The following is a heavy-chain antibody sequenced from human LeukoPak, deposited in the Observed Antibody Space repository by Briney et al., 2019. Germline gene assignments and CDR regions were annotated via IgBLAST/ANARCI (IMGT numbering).Heavy chain of an antibody. CDR3: ARAEGAHYYYYGMDV. Sequence: GATVKVSCKASGYTFTGYYMHWVRQAPGQRLEWMGWINAGNGNTKYSQKFQGRVTITRDTSASTAYMELSSLRSEDTAVYYCARAEGAHYYYYGMDVWGQGTTVTVSS. CDR2: INAGNGNT. V-gene: IGHV1-3*01. J-gene: IGHJ6*02. D-gene: IGHD1-26*01. CDR1: GYTFTGYY.